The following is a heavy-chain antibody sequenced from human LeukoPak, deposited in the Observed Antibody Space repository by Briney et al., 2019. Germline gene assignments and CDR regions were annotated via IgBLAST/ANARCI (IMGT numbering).Heavy chain of an antibody. CDR2: IYHDGSI. CDR3: ARDGRAGSLFAY. J-gene: IGHJ4*02. Sequence: PSGTLSLTCTVSGVSISSSNWWSWVRQPPGKGLEWIGEIYHDGSINYNPSLKSRVTISVDTSKNQFSLKLSSVTAADTAIYYCARDGRAGSLFAYWGQGTLVTVSS. CDR1: GVSISSSNW. D-gene: IGHD6-19*01. V-gene: IGHV4-4*02.